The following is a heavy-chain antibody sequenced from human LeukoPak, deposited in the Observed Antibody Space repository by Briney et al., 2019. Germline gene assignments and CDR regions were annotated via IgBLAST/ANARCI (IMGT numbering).Heavy chain of an antibody. V-gene: IGHV1-46*01. CDR3: ARSRGYQFDY. CDR2: INPNGGST. D-gene: IGHD2-2*01. J-gene: IGHJ4*02. CDR1: GYSFTNYY. Sequence: GASVKVSCKPSGYSFTNYYMHWVRQAPGQGLEWMGFINPNGGSTGFTEKFQGRVSVTRDMSTNSIHLELSSLKSEDTAVYYCARSRGYQFDYWGQGTLVTVSS.